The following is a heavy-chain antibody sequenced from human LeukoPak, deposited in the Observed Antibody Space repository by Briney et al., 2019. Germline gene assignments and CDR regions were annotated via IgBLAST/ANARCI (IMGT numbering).Heavy chain of an antibody. Sequence: SGGSLRLSCAASGFTFDDYAMHWVRQAPGKGLEWVSGISWNSGTIVYADSVKGRFTISRDNAKNSLFLQMNSLRAEDTAFYYCAKVSVSSGWSDFDYWGQGTLVTVSS. CDR3: AKVSVSSGWSDFDY. CDR2: ISWNSGTI. J-gene: IGHJ4*02. CDR1: GFTFDDYA. V-gene: IGHV3-9*01. D-gene: IGHD6-19*01.